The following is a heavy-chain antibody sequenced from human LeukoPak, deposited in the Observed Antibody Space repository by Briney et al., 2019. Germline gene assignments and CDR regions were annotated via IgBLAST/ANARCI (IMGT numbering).Heavy chain of an antibody. J-gene: IGHJ4*02. Sequence: GGSLRLSCAASGFTFSSYSMNWVRQAPGKGLEWVSYISSGSSTIYYADSVKGRFTISRDNAKNSLYLQMNSLRAEDTAVYYCSSESIGYCSSTSCYRFDYWGQGTLVTVSS. V-gene: IGHV3-48*01. CDR3: SSESIGYCSSTSCYRFDY. CDR2: ISSGSSTI. D-gene: IGHD2-2*01. CDR1: GFTFSSYS.